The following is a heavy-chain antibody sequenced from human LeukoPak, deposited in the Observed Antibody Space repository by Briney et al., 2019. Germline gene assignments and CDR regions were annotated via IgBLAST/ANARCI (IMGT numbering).Heavy chain of an antibody. Sequence: PGGSLRLSCAASGFTFDDYAMHWVRHAPGKGLEWVSLISWDGGSTYYADSVKGRFNISRDNSKNSLYLQMNSLRAEDTALYYCAKDISQRCSGGSCYSDVVFQHWGQGTLVTVSS. CDR3: AKDISQRCSGGSCYSDVVFQH. CDR2: ISWDGGST. CDR1: GFTFDDYA. J-gene: IGHJ1*01. D-gene: IGHD2-15*01. V-gene: IGHV3-43D*04.